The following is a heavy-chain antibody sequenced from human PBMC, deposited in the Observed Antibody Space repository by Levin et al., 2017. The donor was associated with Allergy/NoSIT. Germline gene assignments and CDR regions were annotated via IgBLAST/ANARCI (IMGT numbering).Heavy chain of an antibody. V-gene: IGHV3-23*01. CDR2: ISGRGDSP. J-gene: IGHJ4*02. Sequence: GESLKISCTASGFTFRSYGMTWVRQAPGKGLEWVASISGRGDSPYYAESERGRFIISRDNSRNTVYLQMSGLRVEDTAVYYCAATYYFDTSGHDYWGQGTLVSVSS. CDR3: AATYYFDTSGHDY. D-gene: IGHD3-22*01. CDR1: GFTFRSYG.